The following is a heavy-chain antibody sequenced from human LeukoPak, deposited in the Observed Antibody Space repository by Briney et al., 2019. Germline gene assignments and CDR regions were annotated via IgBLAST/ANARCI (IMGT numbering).Heavy chain of an antibody. D-gene: IGHD3-10*01. V-gene: IGHV3-23*01. Sequence: GGSLRLSCAASGFTYSSYAMSWVRQAPGKGLEWVSGISGSGGSTYYADSVKGRFTISRDNSKNTLYLQMNSLRAEDTAVYYCAKPYYYGSGSYFNFDYWGQGTLVTVSS. J-gene: IGHJ4*02. CDR3: AKPYYYGSGSYFNFDY. CDR2: ISGSGGST. CDR1: GFTYSSYA.